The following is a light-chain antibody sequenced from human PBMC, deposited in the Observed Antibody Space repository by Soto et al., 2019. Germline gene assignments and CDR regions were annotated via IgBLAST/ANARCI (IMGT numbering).Light chain of an antibody. Sequence: EIAMTQSPATLSVSPGERATLSCRASQSVSSDLAWYQQKPGQGPRLLIYDASTRATGIPARFSGSGSGTEFTLTISSLQSEDFAVYYCQQYNNWPRTFGQGTKVEIK. CDR1: QSVSSD. CDR3: QQYNNWPRT. V-gene: IGKV3-15*01. J-gene: IGKJ1*01. CDR2: DAS.